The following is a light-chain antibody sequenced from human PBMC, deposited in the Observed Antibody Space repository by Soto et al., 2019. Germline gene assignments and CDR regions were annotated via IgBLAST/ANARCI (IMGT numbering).Light chain of an antibody. V-gene: IGKV3-20*01. CDR1: QSVSISS. J-gene: IGKJ1*01. Sequence: EIVLTQSPATLSLSPGERATLSCRASQSVSISSLSWYQQTPGQAPRLLIYDTSTRATGIPARFSGSGSETEFTLTISSLQSEDLAVYYCQQYGGSPRTFGQGTKVDIK. CDR3: QQYGGSPRT. CDR2: DTS.